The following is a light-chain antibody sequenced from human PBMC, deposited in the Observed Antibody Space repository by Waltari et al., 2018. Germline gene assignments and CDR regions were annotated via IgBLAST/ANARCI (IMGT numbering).Light chain of an antibody. CDR2: EIN. Sequence: QSALTQPASVSGSPGQSITISCTGTSGDVGSHDLVCWYQQHPGKAPKLIIYEINKRPSGVSNRFSGSKSGKTASLTISGLQAEDEADYYCCSFTNSRNFDVFGTGTKVTVL. CDR1: SGDVGSHDL. CDR3: CSFTNSRNFDV. J-gene: IGLJ1*01. V-gene: IGLV2-23*02.